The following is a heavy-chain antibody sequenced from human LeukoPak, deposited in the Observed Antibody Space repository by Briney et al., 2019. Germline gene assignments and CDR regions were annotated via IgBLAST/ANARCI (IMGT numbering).Heavy chain of an antibody. CDR2: ISSSGSTL. D-gene: IGHD1-26*01. CDR1: GFTFSDYY. V-gene: IGHV3-11*04. J-gene: IGHJ6*03. Sequence: GGSLRLSCGASGFTFSDYYMSWIRQALGKGQGWVSYISSSGSTLYYADSVKGRFTISRDNAKNSLYLQMNSLRAEDTAVYYCARLVDYYYYMDVWGKGTTVTVSS. CDR3: ARLVDYYYYMDV.